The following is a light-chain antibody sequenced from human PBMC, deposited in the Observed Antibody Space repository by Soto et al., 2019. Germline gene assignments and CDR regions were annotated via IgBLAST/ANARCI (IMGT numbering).Light chain of an antibody. CDR3: QQSFSPLPIS. CDR1: QNIYNY. J-gene: IGKJ5*01. CDR2: TAS. Sequence: DIQMSQSPSSLSASIGDRVTITCRASQNIYNYLNWYQQKPGKAPKLLIFTASSLRSGVPSRFSGSGSWTDFTLTISTLQPEDFATYYYQQSFSPLPISFGQGTRLEMK. V-gene: IGKV1-39*01.